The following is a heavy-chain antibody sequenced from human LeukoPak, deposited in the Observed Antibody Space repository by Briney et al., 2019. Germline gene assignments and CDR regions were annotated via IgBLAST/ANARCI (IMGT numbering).Heavy chain of an antibody. CDR1: GFTVSSNY. V-gene: IGHV3-53*01. CDR3: TRESNWGHYFDY. J-gene: IGHJ4*02. CDR2: IYSGGST. D-gene: IGHD7-27*01. Sequence: GGSLRLSCAASGFTVSSNYMSWVRQAPGKGLEWVSVIYSGGSTYYADSVKGRFTISRDNAKNSLYLQMNSLKTEDTAVYYCTRESNWGHYFDYWGQGTLVTVSS.